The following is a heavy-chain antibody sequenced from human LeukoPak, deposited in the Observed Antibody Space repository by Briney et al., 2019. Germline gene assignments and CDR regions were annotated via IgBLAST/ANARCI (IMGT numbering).Heavy chain of an antibody. CDR2: ISGSGGST. V-gene: IGHV3-23*01. CDR3: AKGIYPSNDFWSGYYYYYYYMDV. D-gene: IGHD3-3*01. Sequence: GGSLRLSCAASGFTFSSYAMSWVRQAPGKGLEWVSAISGSGGSTYYADSVKGRFTISRDNSKNTLYLQMNSLRAEDTAVYYCAKGIYPSNDFWSGYYYYYYYMDVWGKGTTVTVSS. CDR1: GFTFSSYA. J-gene: IGHJ6*03.